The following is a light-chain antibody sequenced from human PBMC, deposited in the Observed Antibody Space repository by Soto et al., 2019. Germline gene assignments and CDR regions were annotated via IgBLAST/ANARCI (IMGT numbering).Light chain of an antibody. Sequence: EIVLTQSPGTLSLSPGERATLSCRASQSVSSSYLAWYQQKPGQAPRLLIYGASSRATGIPDRFSGSGSGTDFTLTIRRLEPEDFAVYYCQQYGSSSPWTFGQGTKVDI. V-gene: IGKV3-20*01. J-gene: IGKJ1*01. CDR1: QSVSSSY. CDR3: QQYGSSSPWT. CDR2: GAS.